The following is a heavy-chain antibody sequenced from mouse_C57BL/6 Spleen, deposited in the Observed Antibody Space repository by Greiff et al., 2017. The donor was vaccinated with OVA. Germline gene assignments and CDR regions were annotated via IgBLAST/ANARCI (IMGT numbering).Heavy chain of an antibody. CDR2: ISSGGSYT. CDR1: GFTFSSYG. J-gene: IGHJ3*01. D-gene: IGHD2-5*01. V-gene: IGHV5-6*01. Sequence: EVMLVESGGDLVKPGGSLKLSCAASGFTFSSYGMSWVRQTPDKRLAWVATISSGGSYTYYPDSVKGRFTISRDNAKNTLYLQMSSLKSEDTAMYYCARQDSNYPAWFAYWGQGTLVTVSA. CDR3: ARQDSNYPAWFAY.